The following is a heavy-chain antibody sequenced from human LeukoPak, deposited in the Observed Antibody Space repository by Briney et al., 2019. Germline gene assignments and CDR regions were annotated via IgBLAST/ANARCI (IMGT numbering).Heavy chain of an antibody. CDR3: ARGVVVVPAAIYPDRIQLSDFDY. CDR1: GYSFTNYH. CDR2: ISTNNGNT. V-gene: IGHV1-18*01. D-gene: IGHD2-2*02. J-gene: IGHJ4*02. Sequence: ASVKVSCKASGYSFTNYHISWVRQAPGQGLEWMGWISTNNGNTNYAQKLQGRVTMTTDTSTSTAYMELRSLRSDDTAVYYCARGVVVVPAAIYPDRIQLSDFDYWGQGTLVTVSS.